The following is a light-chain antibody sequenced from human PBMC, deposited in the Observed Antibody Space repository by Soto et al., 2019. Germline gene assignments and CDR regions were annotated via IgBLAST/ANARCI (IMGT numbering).Light chain of an antibody. Sequence: QSALPQPASVSGSPGQSITLSCTGTSSDVGTYNLVSWYQQHPGKAPKLLIYDVSERPSGVPDRFSGSKSGNTASLTISGLQAEDEADYYCCSYAGTFYVFGTGTKVTVL. CDR2: DVS. CDR3: CSYAGTFYV. J-gene: IGLJ1*01. V-gene: IGLV2-23*02. CDR1: SSDVGTYNL.